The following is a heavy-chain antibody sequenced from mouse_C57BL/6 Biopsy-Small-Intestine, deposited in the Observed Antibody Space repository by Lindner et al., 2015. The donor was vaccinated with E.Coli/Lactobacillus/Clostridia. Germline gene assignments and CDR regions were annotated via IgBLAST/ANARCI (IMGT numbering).Heavy chain of an antibody. CDR2: INPNTGAT. CDR1: GYNFRGYY. J-gene: IGHJ1*01. V-gene: IGHV1-53*01. Sequence: SVKVSCKTSGYNFRGYYMHWVRQAPGQGLEWMGYINPNTGATKYAPDFQDWVTMTRDTSISTAYMELNRLRSDDAAVYYCAREYSGYAFKAFDVWGQGTMVNVS. D-gene: IGHD1-1*01. CDR3: AREYSGYAFKAFDV.